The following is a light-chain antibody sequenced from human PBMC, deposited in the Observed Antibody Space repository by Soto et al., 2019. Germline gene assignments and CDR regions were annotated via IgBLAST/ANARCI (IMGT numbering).Light chain of an antibody. CDR3: QQYNSFWT. CDR1: QSISSW. CDR2: DAS. Sequence: DIQLTQSPSTLPASVGDRVTITCRASQSISSWLAWYQQKPGKAPKLLIYDASYLERGVPSRFSGSGSGTEFTLTISSLQPDDLATYYCQQYNSFWTFGQGTKVDIK. V-gene: IGKV1-5*01. J-gene: IGKJ1*01.